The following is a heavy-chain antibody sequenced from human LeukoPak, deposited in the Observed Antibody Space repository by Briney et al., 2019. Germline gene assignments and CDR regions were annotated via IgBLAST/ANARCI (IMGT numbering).Heavy chain of an antibody. V-gene: IGHV4-59*01. CDR2: IYYSGST. J-gene: IGHJ6*02. CDR1: GGSISSYY. CDR3: AGSSGSTYSYYYGMDV. D-gene: IGHD3-22*01. Sequence: SETLSLTCTVSGGSISSYYWSWIRQPPGKGLEWIRYIYYSGSTNYNPSLKSRVTISVDTSKNQFSLKLSSVTAADRAVYYCAGSSGSTYSYYYGMDVWGQGTTVTVSS.